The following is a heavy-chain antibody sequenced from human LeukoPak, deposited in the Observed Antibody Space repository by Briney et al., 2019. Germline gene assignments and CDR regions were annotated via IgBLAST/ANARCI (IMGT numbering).Heavy chain of an antibody. V-gene: IGHV4-59*08. CDR2: IYYSGST. D-gene: IGHD5-12*01. Sequence: SETLSLTCTVSGGSISSYYWSWIRQPPGKGLEWIGYIYYSGSTNYNPSLKSRVTISVDTSKNQFSLKLSPVTAADTAVYYCARLVDMYYFDYWGQGTLVTVSS. CDR3: ARLVDMYYFDY. J-gene: IGHJ4*02. CDR1: GGSISSYY.